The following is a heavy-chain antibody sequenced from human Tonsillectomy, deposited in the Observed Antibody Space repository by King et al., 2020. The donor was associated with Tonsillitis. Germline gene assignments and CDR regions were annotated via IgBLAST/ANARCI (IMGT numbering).Heavy chain of an antibody. D-gene: IGHD3-16*01. Sequence: VQLVQSGAEVKKPGSSVKVSCKASGGTFSSYAISWVRQAPGQGLEWMGRIIPILGIANYAQKFQGRVTITADKSTSTAYMELSSLGSEDTAVYYCAGEGVYYYHGMDVWGQGTTVAVSS. J-gene: IGHJ6*02. V-gene: IGHV1-69*04. CDR3: AGEGVYYYHGMDV. CDR2: IIPILGIA. CDR1: GGTFSSYA.